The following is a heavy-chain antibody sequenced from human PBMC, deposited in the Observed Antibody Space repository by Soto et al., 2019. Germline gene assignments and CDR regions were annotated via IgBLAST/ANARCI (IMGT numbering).Heavy chain of an antibody. CDR3: TGAQPSSISCYNFDP. D-gene: IGHD2-2*02. CDR1: GDSITSNTYY. J-gene: IGHJ5*02. Sequence: SETLSLTCTVSGDSITSNTYYWTWIRQHPGKGLEWIGNVCSSGTTYYNPSLKSRVSISVDTSKSQFSLELTSVTAADTAVYYCTGAQPSSISCYNFDPWGQGILVTVSS. CDR2: VCSSGTT. V-gene: IGHV4-31*03.